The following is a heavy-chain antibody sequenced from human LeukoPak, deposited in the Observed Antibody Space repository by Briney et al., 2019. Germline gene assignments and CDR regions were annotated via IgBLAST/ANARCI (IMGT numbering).Heavy chain of an antibody. CDR2: IFYDGTIY. D-gene: IGHD6-13*01. CDR3: ARDPTRAYSSSWYEIDS. Sequence: PGGSLRLSCTASGFTFDNFAMHWVRQAPGKGLEWVAVIFYDGTIYYYADSVKGRFTISRDNSKNTLYLQMRSLRPDDTAVYYCARDPTRAYSSSWYEIDSWGQGTLVTVSS. V-gene: IGHV3-30*04. J-gene: IGHJ4*02. CDR1: GFTFDNFA.